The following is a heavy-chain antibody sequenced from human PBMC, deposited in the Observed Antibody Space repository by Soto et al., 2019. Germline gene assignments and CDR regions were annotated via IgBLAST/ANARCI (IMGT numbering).Heavy chain of an antibody. V-gene: IGHV3-23*01. J-gene: IGHJ4*02. CDR1: GFTLRTNG. Sequence: EVQLSESGGGLVQPGGSLRLSCAATGFTLRTNGMSWVRQAPGKGLEWVSSFSGSGDDTWYADSLKGRFTISRDNSKNTVYLQMNSLRAKDTALYYCAGHGGYSYLGQGTLVTVSS. D-gene: IGHD4-17*01. CDR2: FSGSGDDT. CDR3: AGHGGYSY.